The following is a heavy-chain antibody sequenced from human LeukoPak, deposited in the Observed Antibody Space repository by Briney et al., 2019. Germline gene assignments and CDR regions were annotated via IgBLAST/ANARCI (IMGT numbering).Heavy chain of an antibody. CDR2: IYYSGST. CDR3: ARARYYDFWSGYYTGPLAFDI. D-gene: IGHD3-3*01. V-gene: IGHV4-30-4*08. Sequence: SETLSLTCTVSGGSISSGGYYWSWIRQPPGKGLEWIGYIYYSGSTYYNPSLKSRVTISVDTSKNQFSMKLSSVTAADTAVYYCARARYYDFWSGYYTGPLAFDIWGQGTMVTVSS. CDR1: GGSISSGGYY. J-gene: IGHJ3*02.